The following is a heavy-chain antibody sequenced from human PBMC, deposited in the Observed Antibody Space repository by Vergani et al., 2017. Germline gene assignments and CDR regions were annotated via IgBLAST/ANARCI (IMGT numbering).Heavy chain of an antibody. D-gene: IGHD3-9*01. CDR3: AATSLDDIWTGYLKAFDI. CDR2: IYTSGST. V-gene: IGHV4-61*02. CDR1: GGSISSGSYY. J-gene: IGHJ3*02. Sequence: QVQLQESGPGLVKPSQTLSLTCTVSGGSISSGSYYWSWIRQPAGKGLEWIGRIYTSGSTNYNPSLKSRVTISVDTSKNQFSLKLSSVTAADTAVYYCAATSLDDIWTGYLKAFDIWGQGTMVTVSS.